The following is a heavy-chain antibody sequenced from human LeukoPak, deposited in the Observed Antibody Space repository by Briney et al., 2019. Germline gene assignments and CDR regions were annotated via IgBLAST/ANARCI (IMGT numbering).Heavy chain of an antibody. V-gene: IGHV4-34*01. CDR2: INHSGST. D-gene: IGHD6-19*01. Sequence: SETLSLTCVVYGGSFSGYYWSWIRQPPGKGLEWIGEINHSGSTNYNPSLKSRVTISVDTSKNQFSLKLSSVTAADTAVYYCARGPQQWLRRSGYYFDYWGQGTLVTVSS. CDR1: GGSFSGYY. J-gene: IGHJ4*02. CDR3: ARGPQQWLRRSGYYFDY.